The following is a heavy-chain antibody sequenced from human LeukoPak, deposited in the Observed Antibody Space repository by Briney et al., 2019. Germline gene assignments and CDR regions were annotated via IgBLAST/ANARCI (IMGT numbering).Heavy chain of an antibody. D-gene: IGHD3-16*01. Sequence: GGSLRLSCAASGFTFSSYWISWVRQAPGKGLEWVANIKQDGSEKYYVDSVKGRFTISRDNAKNSLYLQMNSLRAEDTAVYYCAKDRAFLYDYVWGSVDYWGQGTLVTVSS. CDR1: GFTFSSYW. J-gene: IGHJ4*02. CDR3: AKDRAFLYDYVWGSVDY. V-gene: IGHV3-7*01. CDR2: IKQDGSEK.